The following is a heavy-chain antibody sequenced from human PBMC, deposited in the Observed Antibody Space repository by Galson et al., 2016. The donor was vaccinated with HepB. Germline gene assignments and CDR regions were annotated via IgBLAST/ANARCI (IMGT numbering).Heavy chain of an antibody. CDR2: IGGRDDII. CDR3: AKGMTTDPHSAFDM. J-gene: IGHJ3*02. Sequence: SLRLSCAASGFTFINYAMNWVRQVPGKGLEWVSVIGGRDDIIYYADSVRGRFTISRDNSHNTLYVQMNSLRAEDTAVYYCAKGMTTDPHSAFDMWGQGTMVTVSS. CDR1: GFTFINYA. V-gene: IGHV3-23*01. D-gene: IGHD4-17*01.